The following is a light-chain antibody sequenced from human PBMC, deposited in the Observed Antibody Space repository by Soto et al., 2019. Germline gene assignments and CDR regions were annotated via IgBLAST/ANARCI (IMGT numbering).Light chain of an antibody. J-gene: IGKJ1*01. CDR2: AAS. Sequence: DIQMTQSSSSLSASVGARGTITCRASQSISSYLNCYQQKPGKAPKLLIYAASSLQSGVPSRFSGSGSGTDFTLTISSLQPEDFATYYCQQSYSTTWTFGQGTKVDI. CDR1: QSISSY. V-gene: IGKV1-39*01. CDR3: QQSYSTTWT.